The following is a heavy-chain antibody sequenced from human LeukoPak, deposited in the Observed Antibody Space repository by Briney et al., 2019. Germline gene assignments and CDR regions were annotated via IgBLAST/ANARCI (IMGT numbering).Heavy chain of an antibody. CDR3: ARGSITVVPAFDI. CDR1: GGSMSTYY. Sequence: PSETLSLTCTLSGGSMSTYYCSWIRQPPGKGLEWIGYIYYSGSSSYNPSLKSRGTISVDTSKNQFSLKLSSVTAADTAVYYCARGSITVVPAFDIWGQGTMVTVSS. V-gene: IGHV4-59*12. CDR2: IYYSGSS. D-gene: IGHD3-3*01. J-gene: IGHJ3*02.